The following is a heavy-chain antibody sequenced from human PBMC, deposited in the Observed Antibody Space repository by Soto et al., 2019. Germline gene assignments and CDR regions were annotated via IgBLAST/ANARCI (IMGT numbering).Heavy chain of an antibody. Sequence: SGPTLVNPTQTLTLTCTFSGFSLSTSGMCVSWIRQPPGKALEWLALIDWDDDKYYSTSLKTRLTISKDTSKNQVVLTMTNMDPVDTATYYCARIRAIVVVTDYYYYGMDVWGQGTTVTVSS. CDR2: IDWDDDK. CDR3: ARIRAIVVVTDYYYYGMDV. D-gene: IGHD3-22*01. J-gene: IGHJ6*02. CDR1: GFSLSTSGMC. V-gene: IGHV2-70*01.